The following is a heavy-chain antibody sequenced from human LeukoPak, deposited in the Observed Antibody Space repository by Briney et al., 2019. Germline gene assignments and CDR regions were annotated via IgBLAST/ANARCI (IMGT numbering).Heavy chain of an antibody. CDR1: VGTFSSYT. CDR3: ARDLFLNIVVVPAAIGSSSAFDI. D-gene: IGHD2-2*02. CDR2: IIPILGIA. Sequence: SVKVSCKASVGTFSSYTISWVRQAPGQGLEWMGRIIPILGIANYAQKSQGRVTISADKSTSTAYMELSSLRSEDTAVYYCARDLFLNIVVVPAAIGSSSAFDIWGQGTMVTVSS. V-gene: IGHV1-69*04. J-gene: IGHJ3*02.